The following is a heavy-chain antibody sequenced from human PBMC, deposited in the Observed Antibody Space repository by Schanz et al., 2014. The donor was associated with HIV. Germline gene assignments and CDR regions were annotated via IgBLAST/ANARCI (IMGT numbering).Heavy chain of an antibody. CDR3: ARGWRENSFDY. J-gene: IGHJ4*02. D-gene: IGHD4-4*01. CDR1: GFTFSSSG. Sequence: VQLVESGGGVVQPGRSLRLSCTASGFTFSSSGMHWVRQAPGKGLEWLAYISPGGDTIYYAEAVQGRFTIARDYAKSSLYLQMNSLRDDDTAVYYCARGWRENSFDYWGQGTLVTVSS. CDR2: ISPGGDTI. V-gene: IGHV3-48*02.